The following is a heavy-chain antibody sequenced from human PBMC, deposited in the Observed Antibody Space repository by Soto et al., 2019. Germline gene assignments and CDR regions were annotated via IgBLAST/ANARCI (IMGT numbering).Heavy chain of an antibody. Sequence: EVHLVESGGGLVQPGGSLRLSCAASGFTFSDYSMSWVRQAPGKGLEWVANIKQDGSEKYFVDSVKGRFTTSRDNAKNSLYLQMNSLRAEDTAVYYCARDGGFYFDYWGQGTLVTVSS. V-gene: IGHV3-7*01. CDR2: IKQDGSEK. J-gene: IGHJ4*02. D-gene: IGHD3-10*01. CDR3: ARDGGFYFDY. CDR1: GFTFSDYS.